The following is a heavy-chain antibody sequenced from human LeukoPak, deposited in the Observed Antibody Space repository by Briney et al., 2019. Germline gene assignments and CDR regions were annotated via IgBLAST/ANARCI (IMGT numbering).Heavy chain of an antibody. Sequence: TSETLSLTCTVSGGSISSYYWSWIRQPPGKGLEWIGYIYYSGTTNYNPSLKSRVTISVDTSKNQFSLKLSSVTAADAAVYYCARGVYIAAAQYGYWGQGTLVTVSS. J-gene: IGHJ4*02. CDR3: ARGVYIAAAQYGY. V-gene: IGHV4-59*01. CDR2: IYYSGTT. D-gene: IGHD6-13*01. CDR1: GGSISSYY.